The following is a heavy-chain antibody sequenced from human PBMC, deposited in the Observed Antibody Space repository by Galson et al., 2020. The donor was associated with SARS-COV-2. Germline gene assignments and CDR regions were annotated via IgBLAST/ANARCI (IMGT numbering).Heavy chain of an antibody. J-gene: IGHJ6*02. CDR3: ERTRYSGYDPDIYYYYGMDV. D-gene: IGHD5-12*01. Sequence: GPTLVKPTQTLTLTCTFSGFSLSTSGMCVSWIRQPPGKALEWLARIDWDDDKYYSTSLKTRLTISKDTSKNQVVLTMTNMDPVDTATYYCERTRYSGYDPDIYYYYGMDVWGQGTTVTVSS. CDR2: IDWDDDK. V-gene: IGHV2-70*11. CDR1: GFSLSTSGMC.